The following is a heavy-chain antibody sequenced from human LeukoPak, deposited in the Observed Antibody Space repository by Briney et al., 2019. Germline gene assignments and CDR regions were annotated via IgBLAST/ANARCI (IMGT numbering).Heavy chain of an antibody. CDR2: ISAYNGNT. J-gene: IGHJ4*02. CDR3: ARDSTGRSYGEIDY. V-gene: IGHV1-18*04. Sequence: ASVKLSCKASGYTFTSYGISWVRQAPGQGLEWMGWISAYNGNTNYAQKLQGRVTMTTDTSTSTAYMELRSLRSDDTAVYYCARDSTGRSYGEIDYWGQGTLVTVSS. CDR1: GYTFTSYG. D-gene: IGHD5-18*01.